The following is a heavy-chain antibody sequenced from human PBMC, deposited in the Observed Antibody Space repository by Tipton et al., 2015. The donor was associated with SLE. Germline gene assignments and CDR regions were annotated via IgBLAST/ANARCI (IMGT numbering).Heavy chain of an antibody. V-gene: IGHV4-59*11. CDR3: ARDQIWYYDSWSGPRGEDHYYGLDV. D-gene: IGHD3-3*01. CDR1: GGSIRSHY. J-gene: IGHJ6*02. CDR2: ISYIGST. Sequence: TLSLTCTVSGGSIRSHYWSWIRQSPGKGLEWIGYISYIGSTNYNPSLKSRVTISADTSKNQFSLNLTSVTAADTAVYYCARDQIWYYDSWSGPRGEDHYYGLDVWGQGTTVTVS.